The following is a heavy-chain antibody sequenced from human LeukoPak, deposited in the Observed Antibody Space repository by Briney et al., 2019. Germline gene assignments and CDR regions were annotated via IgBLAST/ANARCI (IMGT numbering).Heavy chain of an antibody. J-gene: IGHJ4*02. CDR3: TTYPSARWRGDFDY. CDR1: GFTFSNAW. CDR2: IKSKTDGGTT. D-gene: IGHD5-24*01. V-gene: IGHV3-15*01. Sequence: GGSLRLSCAASGFTFSNAWMSWVRQAPGKGLEWVGRIKSKTDGGTTDYAAPVKGRFTISRDDSKNTLYLQMNSLKTEDTAVYYRTTYPSARWRGDFDYWGQGTLVTVSS.